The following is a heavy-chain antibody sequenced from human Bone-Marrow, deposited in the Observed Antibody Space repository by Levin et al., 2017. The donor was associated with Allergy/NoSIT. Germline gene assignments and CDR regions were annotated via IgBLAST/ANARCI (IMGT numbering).Heavy chain of an antibody. CDR3: AKDSLVVAVPDY. J-gene: IGHJ4*02. CDR1: GFTFSSYG. V-gene: IGHV3-30*18. CDR2: ISYDGSNK. D-gene: IGHD2-15*01. Sequence: GGSLRLSCAASGFTFSSYGMHWVRQAPGKGLEWVAVISYDGSNKYYADSVKGRFTISRDNSKNTLYLQMNSLRAEDTAVYYCAKDSLVVAVPDYWGQGTLVTVSS.